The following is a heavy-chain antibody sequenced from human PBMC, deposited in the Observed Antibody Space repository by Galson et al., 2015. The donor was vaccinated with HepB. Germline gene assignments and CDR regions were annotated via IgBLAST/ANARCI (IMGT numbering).Heavy chain of an antibody. J-gene: IGHJ1*01. V-gene: IGHV3-23*01. CDR1: GIRFSSYA. CDR3: AARALPLYFRH. CDR2: ISRDGFRT. Sequence: SLRLSCAASGIRFSSYAMSWVRQAPGKGLEWVSTISRDGFRTYCADSAKGRFTISTDNSRTTLYLQMNSLRAEDTALYYCAARALPLYFRHWGQGSLVTVSS.